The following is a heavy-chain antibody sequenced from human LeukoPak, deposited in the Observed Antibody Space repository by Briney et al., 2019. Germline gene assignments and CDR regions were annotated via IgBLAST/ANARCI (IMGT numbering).Heavy chain of an antibody. CDR2: IHTSGST. D-gene: IGHD6-13*01. Sequence: SQTLSLTCTVSGGSISSGNYYWSWIRQPAGKGLEWIGRIHTSGSTNYNPSLKSRVTISIDTSKNQFSLKLSSVTAADTAVYYCARHGVPYSSSWYDYWGQGTLVTVSS. V-gene: IGHV4-61*02. J-gene: IGHJ4*02. CDR1: GGSISSGNYY. CDR3: ARHGVPYSSSWYDY.